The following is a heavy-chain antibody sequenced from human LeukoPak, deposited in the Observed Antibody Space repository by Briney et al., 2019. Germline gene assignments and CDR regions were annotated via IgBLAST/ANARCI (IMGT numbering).Heavy chain of an antibody. Sequence: ASVKVSCKASGYTFTGYYMHWVRQAPGQGLEWMGWINPNSGGTNYAQKFQGRVTMTRDTSISTAYMELSRLRSDDTAVYYCARALFDYYGSGSPKDYWGQGTLVTVSS. CDR3: ARALFDYYGSGSPKDY. V-gene: IGHV1-2*02. CDR1: GYTFTGYY. D-gene: IGHD3-10*01. J-gene: IGHJ4*02. CDR2: INPNSGGT.